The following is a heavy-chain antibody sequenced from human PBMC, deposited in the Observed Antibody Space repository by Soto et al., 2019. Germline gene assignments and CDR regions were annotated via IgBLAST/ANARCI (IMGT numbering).Heavy chain of an antibody. CDR3: ARGRYGDY. CDR1: GYGFTTYG. Sequence: QVHLVQSGAEVKKPGASVKVSCKGSGYGFTTYGITWVRQAPGQGLEWMAWISAHNGNTNYAQKLQGRVTVTRDTSTSKAYMGRRSPRSDDTAVYYCARGRYGDYWGQGALVTVSS. V-gene: IGHV1-18*01. J-gene: IGHJ4*02. D-gene: IGHD1-1*01. CDR2: ISAHNGNT.